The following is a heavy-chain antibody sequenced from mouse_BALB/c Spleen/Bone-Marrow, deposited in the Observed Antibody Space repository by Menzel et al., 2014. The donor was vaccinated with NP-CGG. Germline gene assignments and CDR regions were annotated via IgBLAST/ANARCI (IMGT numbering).Heavy chain of an antibody. D-gene: IGHD2-1*01. CDR3: SRGGNFDVMDY. CDR2: INPSNGAN. CDR1: GYTFTSYY. J-gene: IGHJ4*01. Sequence: QVQLKQSGAELVKPGASVKLSCKASGYTFTSYYMFWAKQRPGQGLEWIGGINPSNGANNFNEKFKSKATLTVDKSSSTAYMQLSSLTSEDSAVYYCSRGGNFDVMDYWGQGTSVTVSS. V-gene: IGHV1S81*02.